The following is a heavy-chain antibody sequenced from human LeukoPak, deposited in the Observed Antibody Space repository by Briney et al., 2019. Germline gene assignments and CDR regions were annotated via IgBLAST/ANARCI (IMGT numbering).Heavy chain of an antibody. V-gene: IGHV3-33*01. Sequence: QPGGSLRLSCAASGFTFSSYGMHWVRQAPGKGLEWVAVIWYDGSNKYYADSVKGRFTISRDNAKNSLYLQMNSLRAEDTAVYYCARLIPRSQTPAVAGTWDSYWGQGTLVTVSS. J-gene: IGHJ4*02. CDR1: GFTFSSYG. D-gene: IGHD6-19*01. CDR3: ARLIPRSQTPAVAGTWDSY. CDR2: IWYDGSNK.